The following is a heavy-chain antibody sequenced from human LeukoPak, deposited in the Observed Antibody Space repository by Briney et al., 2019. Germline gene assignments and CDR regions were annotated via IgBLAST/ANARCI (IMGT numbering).Heavy chain of an antibody. CDR3: ARGTWDGDGYNLGY. Sequence: SETLSLTCTVSGGSINSYYWSWIRQPPGKGLEWIGYIYSTGSTNYNPSLKSRVTMSLHTSKNQFSLKLSSVTAADTAVYYCARGTWDGDGYNLGYWGQGTLVTVSS. D-gene: IGHD5-24*01. V-gene: IGHV4-59*01. J-gene: IGHJ4*02. CDR1: GGSINSYY. CDR2: IYSTGST.